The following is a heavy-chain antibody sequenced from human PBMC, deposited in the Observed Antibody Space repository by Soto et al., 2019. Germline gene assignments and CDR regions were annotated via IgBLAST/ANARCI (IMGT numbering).Heavy chain of an antibody. V-gene: IGHV5-10-1*01. CDR2: IDPSDSYT. D-gene: IGHD3-22*01. J-gene: IGHJ4*02. CDR1: GYSFTSYW. Sequence: GESLKISCKGSGYSFTSYWISWVRQMPGKGLEWMGRIDPSDSYTNYSPSFQGHVTISADKSISTAYLQWSSLKASDTAMFYCARVSGNYYDSSVYPGIDYWGQGTLVTVSS. CDR3: ARVSGNYYDSSVYPGIDY.